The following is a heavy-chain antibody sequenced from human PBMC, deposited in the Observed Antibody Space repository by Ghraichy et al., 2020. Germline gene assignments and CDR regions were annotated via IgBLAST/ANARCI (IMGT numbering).Heavy chain of an antibody. CDR1: GGSISSGGYS. J-gene: IGHJ6*03. D-gene: IGHD2-2*01. V-gene: IGHV4-30-2*01. Sequence: SETLSLTCAVSGGSISSGGYSWSWIRQPPGKGLEWIGYIYHSGSTYYNPSLKSRVTISVDRSKNQFSLKLSSVTAADTAVYYCARGAGDCSSTSCIVDYYYYMDVWGKGTTVTVSS. CDR3: ARGAGDCSSTSCIVDYYYYMDV. CDR2: IYHSGST.